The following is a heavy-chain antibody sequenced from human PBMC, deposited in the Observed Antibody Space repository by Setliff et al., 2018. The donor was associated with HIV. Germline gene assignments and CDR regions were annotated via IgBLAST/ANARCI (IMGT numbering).Heavy chain of an antibody. CDR2: IYYSGRT. Sequence: SETLSLTCTVSGGSISSYYWNWIRQPPGKGLEWIGNIYYSGRTNYNPSLQSRVTISVDTSKNQFSLKLSSVIAADTAVFYCARLEYYYYMDVWGNGTTVTVS. CDR1: GGSISSYY. CDR3: ARLEYYYYMDV. V-gene: IGHV4-59*08. J-gene: IGHJ6*03.